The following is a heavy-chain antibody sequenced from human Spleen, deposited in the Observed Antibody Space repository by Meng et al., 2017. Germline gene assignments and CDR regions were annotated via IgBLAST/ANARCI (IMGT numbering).Heavy chain of an antibody. V-gene: IGHV4-31*03. Sequence: SETLSLTCTVSGASISRGGYYWSWIRQHPGKGLEWIGYIYYSGSTHYNPSLKSRVSISADTSKNQFSLKLSSVTAADTAVYYCARGDSSGYYSIDYWGQGTLVTVSS. J-gene: IGHJ4*02. CDR2: IYYSGST. CDR3: ARGDSSGYYSIDY. CDR1: GASISRGGYY. D-gene: IGHD3-22*01.